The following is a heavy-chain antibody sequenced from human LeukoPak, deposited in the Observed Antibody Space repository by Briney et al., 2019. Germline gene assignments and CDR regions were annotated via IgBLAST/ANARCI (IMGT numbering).Heavy chain of an antibody. V-gene: IGHV3-23*01. CDR3: AKDRYCSSTSCPAAFDY. CDR1: GFTFSSYA. J-gene: IGHJ4*02. Sequence: GGSLRLSCAASGFTFSSYAMNWVRQAPGKELEWVSAISGSGGSTYYADSVKGRFTISRDNSKNTLYLQMNSLRAEDTAVYYCAKDRYCSSTSCPAAFDYWGQGTLVTVSS. CDR2: ISGSGGST. D-gene: IGHD2-2*01.